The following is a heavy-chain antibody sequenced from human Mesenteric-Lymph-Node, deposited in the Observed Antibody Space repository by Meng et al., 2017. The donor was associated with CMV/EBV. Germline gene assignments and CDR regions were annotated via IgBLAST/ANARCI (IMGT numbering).Heavy chain of an antibody. CDR3: AKDRWRGNFDY. V-gene: IGHV3-23*01. CDR1: GFTCSRYA. D-gene: IGHD1-26*01. J-gene: IGHJ4*02. Sequence: LSCAASGFTCSRYAMSWVRQAPGKGLEWVSAISGSGGSTYYADSVKGRFTISRDNSKNTLYLQMNSLRAEDTAVYYCAKDRWRGNFDYWGQGTLVTVSS. CDR2: ISGSGGST.